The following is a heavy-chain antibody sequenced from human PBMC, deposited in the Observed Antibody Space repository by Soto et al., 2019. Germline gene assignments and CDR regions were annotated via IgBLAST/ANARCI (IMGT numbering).Heavy chain of an antibody. CDR2: ISSSSSYI. CDR3: ARDLYEKSDYYGMDV. J-gene: IGHJ6*02. Sequence: EVQLVESGGGLVKPGGSLRLSCAASGFTFSSYSMNWVRQAPGKGXXXVSSISSSSSYIYYADSVKGRFTISRDNAKNSLYLQMNSLRAEDTAVYYCARDLYEKSDYYGMDVWGQGTTVTVSS. V-gene: IGHV3-21*01. CDR1: GFTFSSYS. D-gene: IGHD2-2*02.